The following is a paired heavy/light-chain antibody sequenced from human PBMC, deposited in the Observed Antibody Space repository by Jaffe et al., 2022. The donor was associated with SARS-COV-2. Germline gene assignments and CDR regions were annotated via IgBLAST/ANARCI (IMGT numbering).Heavy chain of an antibody. Sequence: QVQLVESGGGVVQPGRSLRLSCAASRFTFSAYGMHWVRQAPGKGLEWVAFVSYDGNDKYYADSVKGRFTISRDNSKNTLYLQTDSLRTEDTAIYYCAKDLMVTTNSYIYYGVDVWGQGTTITVSS. CDR2: VSYDGNDK. CDR3: AKDLMVTTNSYIYYGVDV. V-gene: IGHV3-30*18. CDR1: RFTFSAYG. D-gene: IGHD2-21*02. J-gene: IGHJ6*02.
Light chain of an antibody. CDR2: GKN. CDR3: NSRDSSGHHVI. Sequence: SSDLTQDPAVSVALRQTVRITCQGDSLRSYSASWYQQKSGQAPLLVFYGKNNRPSGIPDRFSGSSSGDTASLTITGAQAEDEADYYCNSRDSSGHHVIFGGGTRLTVL. V-gene: IGLV3-19*01. CDR1: SLRSYS. J-gene: IGLJ2*01.